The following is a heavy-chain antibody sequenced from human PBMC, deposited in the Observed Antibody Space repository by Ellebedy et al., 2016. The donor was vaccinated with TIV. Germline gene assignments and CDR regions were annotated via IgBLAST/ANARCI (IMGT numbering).Heavy chain of an antibody. Sequence: MPSETLSLTCTVPGGSISSYYWSWIRQPPGKGLEWIGYIYYSGSTNYNPSLKSRVTISVDTSKNQFSLKLSSVTAADTAVYYCARGSIADGMDVWGQGTTVTVSS. J-gene: IGHJ6*02. CDR2: IYYSGST. CDR3: ARGSIADGMDV. V-gene: IGHV4-59*08. CDR1: GGSISSYY. D-gene: IGHD6-6*01.